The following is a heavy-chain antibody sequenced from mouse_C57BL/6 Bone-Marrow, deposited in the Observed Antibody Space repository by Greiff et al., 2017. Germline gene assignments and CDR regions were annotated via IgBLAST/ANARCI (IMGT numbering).Heavy chain of an antibody. Sequence: QVQLQQPGAELVKPGASVKLSCKASGYTFTSYWMHWVKQRPGQGLEWIGMIHPNSGSTNYNEKFKSKATLTVDKSSSTAYMQLSSLTSEDSAVYYCASYYGSSYGAMDYWGQGTSVTGSS. CDR1: GYTFTSYW. J-gene: IGHJ4*01. CDR2: IHPNSGST. CDR3: ASYYGSSYGAMDY. V-gene: IGHV1-64*01. D-gene: IGHD1-1*01.